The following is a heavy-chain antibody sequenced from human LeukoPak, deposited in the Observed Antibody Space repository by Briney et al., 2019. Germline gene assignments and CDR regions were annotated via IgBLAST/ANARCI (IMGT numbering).Heavy chain of an antibody. CDR1: GGSISGYY. J-gene: IGHJ4*02. CDR2: IYCSGST. D-gene: IGHD2-15*01. V-gene: IGHV4-59*01. CDR3: ARDRVGHSAIDY. Sequence: SETLSLTCTVSGGSISGYYWNWSRQPPGKGLEWIGYIYCSGSTNYNPSLKSRVTISVDTSKNQFSLKLSSVTAADTAVYYCARDRVGHSAIDYWGQGTLVTVSS.